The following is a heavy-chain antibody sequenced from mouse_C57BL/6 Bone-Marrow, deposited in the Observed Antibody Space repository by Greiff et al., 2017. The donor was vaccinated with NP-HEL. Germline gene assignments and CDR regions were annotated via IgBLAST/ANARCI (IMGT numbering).Heavy chain of an antibody. J-gene: IGHJ1*03. Sequence: VQLQQSGPELVKPGASVKISCKASGYTFTDYYMNWVKQSHGKSLEWIGDINPNNGGTSYNQKFKGKATLTVDKSSSTAYMELRSLTSEDSAVYYCARGGDYDYWYFDVWGTGTTVTVFS. CDR3: ARGGDYDYWYFDV. D-gene: IGHD2-4*01. CDR1: GYTFTDYY. V-gene: IGHV1-26*01. CDR2: INPNNGGT.